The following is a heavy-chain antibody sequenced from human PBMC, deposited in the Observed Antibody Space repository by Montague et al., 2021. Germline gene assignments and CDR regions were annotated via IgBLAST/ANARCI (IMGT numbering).Heavy chain of an antibody. J-gene: IGHJ3*02. CDR3: ARRPLFDLLTGKFHGAFDI. CDR1: GYNFISYW. CDR2: IYPGGSET. D-gene: IGHD3-9*01. Sequence: KVSCKGSGYNFISYWIGWVRQMPGNGLEWMGTIYPGGSETKYSPSFQGQVIMSVDKSMNTAYLQWNTLKASDTAMYYCARRPLFDLLTGKFHGAFDIWGQGTLVTVSP. V-gene: IGHV5-51*01.